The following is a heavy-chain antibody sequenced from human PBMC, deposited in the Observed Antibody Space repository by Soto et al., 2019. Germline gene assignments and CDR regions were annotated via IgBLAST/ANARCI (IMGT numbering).Heavy chain of an antibody. CDR1: GFTFSSYW. J-gene: IGHJ6*02. CDR2: IKQDGSEK. D-gene: IGHD1-26*01. V-gene: IGHV3-7*04. Sequence: EVQLVESGGGLVQPGGSLRLSCAASGFTFSSYWMSWVRQAPGKGLEWVANIKQDGSEKYYVDSVKGRFTISRDNAKNSLDLQMNSLRAEDTAVYYCARVRPWALGDGMDVWGQGTTVTVCS. CDR3: ARVRPWALGDGMDV.